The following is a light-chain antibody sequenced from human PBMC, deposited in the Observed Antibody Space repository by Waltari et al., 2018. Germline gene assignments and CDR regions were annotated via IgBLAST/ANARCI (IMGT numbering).Light chain of an antibody. V-gene: IGLV1-44*01. CDR3: ATWDNGLNGVV. J-gene: IGLJ2*01. Sequence: QSVLTQPPSASGTPGPRITVSFSGSPSHLGSNTLTWYQQLPGTAPKLLIYKNNRRPSGVPDRFSGSKSGTSASLAISGLQSEDEADYFCATWDNGLNGVVFGGGSKVTVL. CDR2: KNN. CDR1: PSHLGSNT.